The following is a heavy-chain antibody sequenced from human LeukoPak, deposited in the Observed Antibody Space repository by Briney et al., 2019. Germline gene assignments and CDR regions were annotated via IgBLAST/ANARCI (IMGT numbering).Heavy chain of an antibody. CDR3: ARYEWGSSSPYFDY. D-gene: IGHD6-6*01. V-gene: IGHV4-59*01. CDR2: IYYSGST. CDR1: GGSISSYY. Sequence: SETLSLTCTVSGGSISSYYWSWIRQPPGKGLXXXXYIYYSGSTNYNPSLKSRVTISVDTSKNQFSLKLSSVTAADTAVYYCARYEWGSSSPYFDYWGQGTLVTVSS. J-gene: IGHJ4*02.